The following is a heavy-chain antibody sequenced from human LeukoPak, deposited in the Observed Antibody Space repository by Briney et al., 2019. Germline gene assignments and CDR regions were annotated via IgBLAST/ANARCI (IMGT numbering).Heavy chain of an antibody. V-gene: IGHV3-53*01. CDR1: GFTVITND. Sequence: GSLRLSCAASGFTVITNDMTWVRQAPGKGLEWVSVLYSDGNTKYADSVQGRFTISRDNSKNTLYLEMNSLSPDDAAVYYCARGVEPLAANTLAYWGQGTLVTVSS. CDR2: LYSDGNT. J-gene: IGHJ4*02. CDR3: ARGVEPLAANTLAY. D-gene: IGHD1-14*01.